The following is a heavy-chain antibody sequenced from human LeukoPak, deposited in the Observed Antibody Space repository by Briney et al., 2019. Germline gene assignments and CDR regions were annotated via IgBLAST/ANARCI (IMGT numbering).Heavy chain of an antibody. CDR1: GFTFSSYS. CDR2: ISSSSSYI. D-gene: IGHD3-22*01. V-gene: IGHV3-21*01. CDR3: ARDREGYYDSSGYYERFDY. J-gene: IGHJ4*02. Sequence: GGSLRLSCAASGFTFSSYSFNWVRQAPGKGLEWVSSISSSSSYIYYADSVKGRFTISRDNAKNSLYLQMNSLRAEDTAVYYCARDREGYYDSSGYYERFDYWGQGTLVTVSS.